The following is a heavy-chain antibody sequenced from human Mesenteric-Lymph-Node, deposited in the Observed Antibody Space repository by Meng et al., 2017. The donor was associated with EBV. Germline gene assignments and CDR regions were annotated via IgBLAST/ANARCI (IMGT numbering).Heavy chain of an antibody. CDR3: ARGATSVFDL. CDR2: TYYRSKWYN. Sequence: QVQLQQSGPGLVKPSQTLSPTCVISGDSVSNSSAAWTWIRQSPSRGLEWLGRTYYRSKWYNDYAVFVKSRITINPDTSKNQFSLQLNSVTPEDTAVYYCARGATSVFDLWGRGTLVTVSS. V-gene: IGHV6-1*01. CDR1: GDSVSNSSAA. J-gene: IGHJ2*01.